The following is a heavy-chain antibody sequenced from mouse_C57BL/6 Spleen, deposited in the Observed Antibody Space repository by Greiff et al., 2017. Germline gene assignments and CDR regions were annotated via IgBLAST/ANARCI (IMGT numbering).Heavy chain of an antibody. Sequence: VKLQESGAELVRPGASVKLSCKASGYTFTDYYINWVKQRPGQGLEWIARIYPGSGNTYYNEKFKGKATLTAEKSSSTAYMQLSSLTSEDSAVYFCARVGYYYGSSPYAMDYWGQGTSVTVSS. J-gene: IGHJ4*01. CDR2: IYPGSGNT. V-gene: IGHV1-76*01. CDR3: ARVGYYYGSSPYAMDY. D-gene: IGHD1-1*01. CDR1: GYTFTDYY.